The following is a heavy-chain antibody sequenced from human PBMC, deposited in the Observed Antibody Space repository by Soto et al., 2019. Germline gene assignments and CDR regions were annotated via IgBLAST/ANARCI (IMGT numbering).Heavy chain of an antibody. V-gene: IGHV1-18*01. CDR3: AGTPTDFWSGWAQVPDY. J-gene: IGHJ4*02. CDR2: ISAYNGNT. CDR1: GYTFTSYG. D-gene: IGHD3-3*01. Sequence: QVQLVQSGAEVKKPGASVKVSCKASGYTFTSYGISWVRQAPGQGLEWMGWISAYNGNTNYAQKLPGRVTMTTDTSTSTAYMELWSLRSDDTAVYYCAGTPTDFWSGWAQVPDYRGQGGLVAVSS.